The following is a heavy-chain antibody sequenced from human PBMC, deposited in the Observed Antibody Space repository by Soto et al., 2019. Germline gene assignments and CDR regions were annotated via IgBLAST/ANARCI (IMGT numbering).Heavy chain of an antibody. CDR2: IYPGDSDT. J-gene: IGHJ6*02. Sequence: GESLKISCKGSGYSFTSYLIGWVRQMPGKGLEWMGIIYPGDSDTRYSPSFQGQVTISADKSISTAYLQWSSLKASDTAMYYCARTSTYCSGGSCFTGGSYYYYGMDVWGQGTTVTVSS. CDR3: ARTSTYCSGGSCFTGGSYYYYGMDV. CDR1: GYSFTSYL. V-gene: IGHV5-51*01. D-gene: IGHD2-15*01.